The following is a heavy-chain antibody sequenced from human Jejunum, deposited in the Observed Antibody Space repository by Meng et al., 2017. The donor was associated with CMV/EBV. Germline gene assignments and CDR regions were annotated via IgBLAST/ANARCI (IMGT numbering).Heavy chain of an antibody. D-gene: IGHD3-16*01. V-gene: IGHV3-7*01. CDR2: IKQDRSAK. CDR3: ARDGGGFNSSPFDC. Sequence: GLAFRTFWMSWFRQAPGKGLGWVAHIKQDRSAKYYVDSVRGRFTISRDNSDNMLYLQMNSLRADDTAVYYCARDGGGFNSSPFDCWGQGTLVTVSS. CDR1: GLAFRTFW. J-gene: IGHJ4*02.